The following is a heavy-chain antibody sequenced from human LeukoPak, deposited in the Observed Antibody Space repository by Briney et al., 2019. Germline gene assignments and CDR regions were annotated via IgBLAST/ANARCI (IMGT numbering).Heavy chain of an antibody. CDR3: ARGSRYYYDSSGYD. D-gene: IGHD3-22*01. J-gene: IGHJ6*02. CDR1: GGSFTSYY. V-gene: IGHV4-59*01. Sequence: SETLSLTCTVSGGSFTSYYWSWIRQFPGKGLEWIGYVYHTGSTNYNPSLESRVTISIDTSKNQFSLKLSSVTAADTAVYYCARGSRYYYDSSGYDWGQGTTVTVSS. CDR2: VYHTGST.